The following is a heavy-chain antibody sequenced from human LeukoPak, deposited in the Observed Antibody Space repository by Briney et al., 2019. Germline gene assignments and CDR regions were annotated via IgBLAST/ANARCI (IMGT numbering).Heavy chain of an antibody. V-gene: IGHV3-21*01. D-gene: IGHD3-3*01. J-gene: IGHJ4*02. Sequence: AGGSLRLSCAASGFTFSSYSMNWVRQAPGKGLEWVSSISSSSSYIYYADSVTGRFTISRDNPKNSLYLQMNSLRAEDTAVYYCARGHYDFWSGPYFDYWGQGTLVTVSS. CDR1: GFTFSSYS. CDR3: ARGHYDFWSGPYFDY. CDR2: ISSSSSYI.